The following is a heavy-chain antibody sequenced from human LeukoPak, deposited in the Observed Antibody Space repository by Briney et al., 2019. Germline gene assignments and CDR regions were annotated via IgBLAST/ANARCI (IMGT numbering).Heavy chain of an antibody. CDR3: ARAPRYCTNGVCYKG. CDR2: MNPNSGNT. CDR1: GYTFTSYD. V-gene: IGHV1-8*01. Sequence: ASVKVSCKASGYTFTSYDINWVRQATGQGLGWMGWMNPNSGNTGYAQKFQGRVTMTRNTSISTAYMELSSLRSEDTAVYYCARAPRYCTNGVCYKGWGQGTLVTVSS. J-gene: IGHJ4*02. D-gene: IGHD2-8*01.